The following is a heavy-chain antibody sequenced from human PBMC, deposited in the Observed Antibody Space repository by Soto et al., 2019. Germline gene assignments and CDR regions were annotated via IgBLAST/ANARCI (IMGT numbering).Heavy chain of an antibody. CDR1: GFTFSSYG. J-gene: IGHJ6*02. CDR2: ISYDGSNK. V-gene: IGHV3-30*18. CDR3: AKKGLAVAGYYYYYGMGV. Sequence: GGSLRLSCAASGFTFSSYGMHWVRQAPGKGLEWVAVISYDGSNKYYADSVKGRFTISRDNSKNTLYLQMNSLRAEDTAVYYCAKKGLAVAGYYYYYGMGVWGQGTTVTVSS. D-gene: IGHD6-19*01.